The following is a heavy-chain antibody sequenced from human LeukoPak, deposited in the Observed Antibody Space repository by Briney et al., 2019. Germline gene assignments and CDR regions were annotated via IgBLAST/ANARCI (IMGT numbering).Heavy chain of an antibody. J-gene: IGHJ4*02. V-gene: IGHV3-73*01. Sequence: GGSLKLSCAASGFTFSGSAIHWVRQASGKGLEWVGRIKSKSNSYATAYAASVKGRFAISRDDSKNTAYLQMNSLKTEDTAVYYCTRPSDSSAYYGLDYWGQGTLVTVSP. CDR1: GFTFSGSA. D-gene: IGHD3-22*01. CDR2: IKSKSNSYAT. CDR3: TRPSDSSAYYGLDY.